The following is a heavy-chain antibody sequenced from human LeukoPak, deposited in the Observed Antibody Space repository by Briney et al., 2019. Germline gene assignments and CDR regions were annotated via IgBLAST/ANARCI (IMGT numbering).Heavy chain of an antibody. Sequence: GGSLRLSCAASGFIFSTYEMNWVRQAPGKGLEWVSSITSGGSTIYYADSVKGRFTISRDNAKNTLYLQMTNLRAEDTAVYYCARDTGICTGGRCYGGCFDPWGQGTLVTVSS. CDR3: ARDTGICTGGRCYGGCFDP. CDR1: GFIFSTYE. J-gene: IGHJ5*02. V-gene: IGHV3-48*03. CDR2: ITSGGSTI. D-gene: IGHD2-8*02.